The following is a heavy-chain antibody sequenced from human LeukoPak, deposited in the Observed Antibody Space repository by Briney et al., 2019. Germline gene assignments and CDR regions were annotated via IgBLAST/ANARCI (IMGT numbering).Heavy chain of an antibody. J-gene: IGHJ4*02. CDR3: AHYDFWSGYVSGYFDY. CDR2: ISGSGGST. V-gene: IGHV3-23*01. Sequence: GGSLRLSCAASGFTFSSYAMSWVRQAPGKGLEWVSAISGSGGSTYYADSVKGRFTISRDNSKNTLYLQMNSLRAEDTAVYYCAHYDFWSGYVSGYFDYWGQGTLVTVSS. D-gene: IGHD3-3*01. CDR1: GFTFSSYA.